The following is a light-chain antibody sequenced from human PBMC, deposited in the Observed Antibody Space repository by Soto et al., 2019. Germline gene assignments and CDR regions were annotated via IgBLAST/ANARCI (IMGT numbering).Light chain of an antibody. V-gene: IGKV1-39*01. Sequence: DIQLTQSPSFLSASVGDRVTITCRASQGISNYLAWYLQKPGKAPKLLISGASTLQSGVPSRFSGSGSGTDFTLTISSLQPEDFATYYCQQSYSTPQTFGQGTRWISN. CDR3: QQSYSTPQT. CDR1: QGISNY. CDR2: GAS. J-gene: IGKJ1*01.